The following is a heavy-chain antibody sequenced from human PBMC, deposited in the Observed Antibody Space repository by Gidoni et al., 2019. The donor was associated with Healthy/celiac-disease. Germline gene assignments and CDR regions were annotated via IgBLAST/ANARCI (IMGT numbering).Heavy chain of an antibody. CDR2: INPNSGGT. V-gene: IGHV1-2*06. J-gene: IGHJ6*02. CDR3: ARGWDSSDYYYYGMDV. D-gene: IGHD6-25*01. Sequence: QVQLVQSGAEVKKPGASVKVSCKASGYTFTGYYMHWVRQAPGQGLEWMGRINPNSGGTNYAQKFQGRVTMTRDTSISTAYMELSRLRSDDTAVYYCARGWDSSDYYYYGMDVWGQGTTVTVSS. CDR1: GYTFTGYY.